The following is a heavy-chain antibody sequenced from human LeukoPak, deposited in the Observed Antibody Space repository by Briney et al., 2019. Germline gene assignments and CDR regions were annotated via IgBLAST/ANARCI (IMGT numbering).Heavy chain of an antibody. Sequence: PGGSLRLSCAASGFTVSSTYMSWVRQAPGKGLEWVSLLYSGGGSYYPDSVKGRFTISRDNAKNSLYLQMNSLRAEDTAVYYCARVRSGYCFDYWGQGTLVTVSS. CDR1: GFTVSSTY. V-gene: IGHV3-66*01. J-gene: IGHJ4*02. D-gene: IGHD5-12*01. CDR3: ARVRSGYCFDY. CDR2: LYSGGGS.